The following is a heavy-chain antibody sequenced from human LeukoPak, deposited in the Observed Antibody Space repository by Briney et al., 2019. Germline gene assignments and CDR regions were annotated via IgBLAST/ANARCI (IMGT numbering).Heavy chain of an antibody. V-gene: IGHV3-21*01. J-gene: IGHJ4*02. CDR1: GFTFSSYS. D-gene: IGHD1-1*01. CDR2: ISSSSSYI. CDR3: ARCTTGKTFGSLREIKKSREIDF. Sequence: PGGSLRLSCAASGFTFSSYSMNWVRQAPGKGLEWVSSISSSSSYINYADSVRGRFTISRDNAKNSPFLQMDSLRDEDTAVYYCARCTTGKTFGSLREIKKSREIDFWGQGTLVTVSS.